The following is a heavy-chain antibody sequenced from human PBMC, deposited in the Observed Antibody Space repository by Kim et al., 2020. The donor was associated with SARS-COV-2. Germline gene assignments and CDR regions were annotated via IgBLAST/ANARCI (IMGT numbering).Heavy chain of an antibody. V-gene: IGHV1-2*04. D-gene: IGHD6-13*01. J-gene: IGHJ4*02. Sequence: AQKFQGWVTMTRDTSISTAYMELSRLRSDDTAVYYCARERVAAARSGLDYWGQGTLVTVSS. CDR3: ARERVAAARSGLDY.